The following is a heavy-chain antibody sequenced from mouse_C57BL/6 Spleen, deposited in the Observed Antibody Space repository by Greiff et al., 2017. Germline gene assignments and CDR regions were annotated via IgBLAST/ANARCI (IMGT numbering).Heavy chain of an antibody. CDR3: ARNYPSFDY. V-gene: IGHV1-55*01. J-gene: IGHJ2*01. Sequence: QVQLQQPGAELVKPGASLKMSCTASGYTFTSYWITWVRQSPGQGLEWIGDIYPGSGSTNYNEKFKSKATLTVDTSSSTAFMQLSSLTSENAAVYCCARNYPSFDYWGQGTTLTVSS. CDR2: IYPGSGST. CDR1: GYTFTSYW. D-gene: IGHD2-1*01.